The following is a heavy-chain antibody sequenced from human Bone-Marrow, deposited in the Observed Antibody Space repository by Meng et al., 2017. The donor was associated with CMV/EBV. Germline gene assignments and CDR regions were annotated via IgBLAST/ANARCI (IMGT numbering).Heavy chain of an antibody. CDR1: GFTFSSYG. CDR3: AIPYYDILTGYYEGAFDI. V-gene: IGHV3-30*02. CDR2: IRYGGSNK. D-gene: IGHD3-9*01. J-gene: IGHJ3*02. Sequence: GESLKISCAASGFTFSSYGMYWVRQAPGKGLEWVAFIRYGGSNKYYADSVKGRFTISRDNSKTTLYLQMNSLRAEDTAVYYCAIPYYDILTGYYEGAFDIWGQGTMVTVSS.